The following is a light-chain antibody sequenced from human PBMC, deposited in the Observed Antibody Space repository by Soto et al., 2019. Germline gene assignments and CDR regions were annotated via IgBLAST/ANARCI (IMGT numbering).Light chain of an antibody. Sequence: DIQMTQSPSSLSASVGDRVTITCQASHDIRKYLNWYQQKPGKAPRLLIYDASNMEKGVPSRFTGSGSATDFILTISSLQPEDIATYYCQQYENFPITFGQGTRLEIK. V-gene: IGKV1-33*01. J-gene: IGKJ5*01. CDR3: QQYENFPIT. CDR1: HDIRKY. CDR2: DAS.